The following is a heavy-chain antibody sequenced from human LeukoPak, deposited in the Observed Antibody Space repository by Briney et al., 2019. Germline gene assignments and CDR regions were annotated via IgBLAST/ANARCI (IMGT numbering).Heavy chain of an antibody. Sequence: GESLKISCKGSGYIFTSYRISWVRQMPGKGLEWMGRIDPSDSYTNYSPSFQGHVTISADKSISTAYLQWSTLKASDTAMYYCARQGHNFFDYWGQGTLVTVSS. CDR2: IDPSDSYT. V-gene: IGHV5-10-1*01. J-gene: IGHJ4*02. CDR3: ARQGHNFFDY. CDR1: GYIFTSYR.